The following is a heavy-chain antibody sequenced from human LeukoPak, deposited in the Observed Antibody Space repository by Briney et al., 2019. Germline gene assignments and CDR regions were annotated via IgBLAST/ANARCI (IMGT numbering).Heavy chain of an antibody. D-gene: IGHD6-19*01. Sequence: SETLSLTCTVSGGSISSYYWSWIRQPPGKGLEWTGYIYHSTSTNYNPSLKSRVTISVDTSKNQFSLKLSSVTAADTAVYYCARHSAGIAVAGMNYWGQGTLVTVSS. J-gene: IGHJ4*02. CDR2: IYHSTST. CDR1: GGSISSYY. CDR3: ARHSAGIAVAGMNY. V-gene: IGHV4-59*08.